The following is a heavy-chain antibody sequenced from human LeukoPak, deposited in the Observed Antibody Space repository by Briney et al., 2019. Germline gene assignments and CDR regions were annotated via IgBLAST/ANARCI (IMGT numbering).Heavy chain of an antibody. CDR3: AKGSTDYDSSNYYLGY. J-gene: IGHJ4*02. Sequence: GGSLRLSCAASGFTFDDYTMHWVRQLPGKGLEWVSLIGWDGSSTSYADSMKGRFTISRDNSKNSLYLQMNSLRTEDTALYYCAKGSTDYDSSNYYLGYWGQGTLVTVSS. CDR2: IGWDGSST. D-gene: IGHD3-22*01. V-gene: IGHV3-43*01. CDR1: GFTFDDYT.